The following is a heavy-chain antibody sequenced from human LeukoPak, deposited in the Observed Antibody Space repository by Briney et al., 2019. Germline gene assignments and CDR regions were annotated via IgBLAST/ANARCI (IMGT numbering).Heavy chain of an antibody. CDR3: TKFSAPRDWFPED. CDR2: ITGSGRST. D-gene: IGHD3-9*01. V-gene: IGHV3-23*01. CDR1: GFTFPNDG. Sequence: GGSLSFSGEPSGFTFPNDGLSWSRQAPGKGLDWVSAITGSGRSTYYADSVQGRFTISRDNSKNVMYLQMNSLRVEDTAIYYCTKFSAPRDWFPEDWGQGTLVTVSS. J-gene: IGHJ4*02.